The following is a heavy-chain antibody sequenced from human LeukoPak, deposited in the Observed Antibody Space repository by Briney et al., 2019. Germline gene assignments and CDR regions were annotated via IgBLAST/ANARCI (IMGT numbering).Heavy chain of an antibody. Sequence: SETLSLTCTVSGASIGSYYWSWIRQPPGRGLEWIGYIFYSGNTEYNPSLKSRVTIPVDKSKNQFSLKLSSVTAADTAVYYCARIDSSGYYPSYWGQGTLVTVSS. D-gene: IGHD3-22*01. CDR3: ARIDSSGYYPSY. V-gene: IGHV4-59*12. CDR2: IFYSGNT. CDR1: GASIGSYY. J-gene: IGHJ4*02.